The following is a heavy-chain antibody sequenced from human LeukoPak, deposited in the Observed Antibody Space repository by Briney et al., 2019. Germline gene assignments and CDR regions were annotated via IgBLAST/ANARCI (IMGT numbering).Heavy chain of an antibody. CDR3: ARVPDWTYVPDY. V-gene: IGHV4-61*02. CDR2: IKSSNT. J-gene: IGHJ4*02. D-gene: IGHD3-16*01. Sequence: SETLSLTCTVSGASVSSDRFYWTWVRQPAGKGLXWIGRIKSSNTNYNPSLKSRVSISLDTSTNEFSLKLSSLTAADTAVYYCARVPDWTYVPDYWGQGTLVTVSS. CDR1: GASVSSDRFY.